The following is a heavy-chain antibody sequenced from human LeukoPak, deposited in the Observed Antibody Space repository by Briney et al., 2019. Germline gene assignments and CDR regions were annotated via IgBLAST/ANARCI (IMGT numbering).Heavy chain of an antibody. D-gene: IGHD3-9*01. Sequence: SETLSLTCPVSGGSISSYYWSWIRQPPGKGLEWIGSIYYSGSPNYNPSLNSRVTISLDTSRNQFSLKLSSVTAADTAVYYCARDGAVDILTGYGAFDMWGQGTMVTVSS. J-gene: IGHJ3*02. CDR3: ARDGAVDILTGYGAFDM. CDR2: IYYSGSP. CDR1: GGSISSYY. V-gene: IGHV4-59*01.